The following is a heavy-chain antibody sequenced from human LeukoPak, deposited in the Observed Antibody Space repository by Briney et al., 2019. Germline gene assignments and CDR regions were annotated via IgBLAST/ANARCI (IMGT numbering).Heavy chain of an antibody. CDR1: GFTFSSYA. J-gene: IGHJ4*02. CDR3: TRRLDD. CDR2: IRGSDNNT. V-gene: IGHV3-23*01. Sequence: GGSLRLSCAASGFTFSSYAMSWVRQAPGKGLEWVSGIRGSDNNTYYPDSVKGRFTISRDNPQHPLYLQMNGLRVEDTAVYSCTRRLDDWGQGTLVTVSS. D-gene: IGHD3-16*01.